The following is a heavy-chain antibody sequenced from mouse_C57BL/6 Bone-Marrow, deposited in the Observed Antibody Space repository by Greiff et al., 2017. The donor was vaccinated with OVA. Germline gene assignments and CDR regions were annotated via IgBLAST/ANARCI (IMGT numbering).Heavy chain of an antibody. D-gene: IGHD1-1*01. V-gene: IGHV1-55*01. CDR1: GYTFTSYW. J-gene: IGHJ2*01. CDR3: ARPFYYYGSSYN. CDR2: IYPGSGST. Sequence: QVQLQQPGAELVKPGASVKMSCKASGYTFTSYWITWVKQRPGQGLEWIGDIYPGSGSTNYNEKFKSKATLTVDTSSSTAYMQLSSLTSEDSAVYYCARPFYYYGSSYNWGQGTTLTVSS.